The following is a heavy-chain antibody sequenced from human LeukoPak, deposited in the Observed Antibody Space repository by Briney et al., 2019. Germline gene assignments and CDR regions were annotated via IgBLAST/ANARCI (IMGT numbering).Heavy chain of an antibody. CDR1: GYTLTELS. D-gene: IGHD2-2*01. Sequence: GASVKVSCKVSGYTLTELSMHWVRQAPGKGLEWMGGFDPEDGETTYAQKFQGRVTMTEDTSTDTAYMELSSLRSEDTAVYYCATDLGSKREYPPSGDYWGQGTLVTVSS. J-gene: IGHJ4*02. V-gene: IGHV1-24*01. CDR3: ATDLGSKREYPPSGDY. CDR2: FDPEDGET.